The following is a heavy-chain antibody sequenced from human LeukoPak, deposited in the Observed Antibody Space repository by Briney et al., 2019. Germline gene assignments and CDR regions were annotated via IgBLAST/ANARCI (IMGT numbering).Heavy chain of an antibody. D-gene: IGHD3-10*01. J-gene: IGHJ3*02. Sequence: ASVKVSCKVSGYTLTELSMHWVRQAPGKGVEWMGGFDPEDGETIYAQKFQGRVTMTEDTSTDTAYMELSSLRSEDTAVYYCATIWFASRTSGGAFDIWGQGTMVTVSS. CDR2: FDPEDGET. CDR3: ATIWFASRTSGGAFDI. V-gene: IGHV1-24*01. CDR1: GYTLTELS.